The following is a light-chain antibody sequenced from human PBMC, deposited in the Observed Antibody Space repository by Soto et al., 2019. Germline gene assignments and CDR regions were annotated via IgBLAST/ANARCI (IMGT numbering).Light chain of an antibody. CDR1: QSISRW. V-gene: IGKV1-5*01. J-gene: IGKJ2*02. CDR2: DVS. Sequence: DIQMTQSPSTLSASVGDRVTITCRASQSISRWLAWYHQKPGKAPKLLISDVSTLQSGVPSRFSGSGSGTEFTLTISSLQPDDFSTYYCQQYNFYPCTFGQGTKLEI. CDR3: QQYNFYPCT.